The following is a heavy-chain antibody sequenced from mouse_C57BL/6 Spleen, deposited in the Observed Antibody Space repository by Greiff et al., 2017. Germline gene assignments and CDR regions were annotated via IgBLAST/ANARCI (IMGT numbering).Heavy chain of an antibody. CDR1: GYTFTSYW. CDR3: ANLLRAKDY. CDR2: IDPSDSYT. V-gene: IGHV1-59*01. J-gene: IGHJ4*01. D-gene: IGHD1-1*01. Sequence: QVQLQQPGAELVRPGTSVKLSCKASGYTFTSYWMHWVKQRPGQGLEWIGVIDPSDSYTNYNQKFKGKATLTVDTSSSTAYMQLSSLTSEDSAVYYCANLLRAKDYWGQGTSVTVSS.